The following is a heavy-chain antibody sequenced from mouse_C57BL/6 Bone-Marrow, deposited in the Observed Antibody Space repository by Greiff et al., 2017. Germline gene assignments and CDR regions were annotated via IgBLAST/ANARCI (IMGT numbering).Heavy chain of an antibody. CDR1: GFTFSSYA. Sequence: EVQVVESGGGLVKPGGSLKLSCAASGFTFSSYAMSWVRQTPEKRLEWVATISDGGSYTYYPDNVKGRFTISRDNAKNNLYLQMSHLKSEETAMYYCARYYYGSMCAYWGQGTLVTVSA. D-gene: IGHD1-1*01. CDR3: ARYYYGSMCAY. CDR2: ISDGGSYT. J-gene: IGHJ3*01. V-gene: IGHV5-4*01.